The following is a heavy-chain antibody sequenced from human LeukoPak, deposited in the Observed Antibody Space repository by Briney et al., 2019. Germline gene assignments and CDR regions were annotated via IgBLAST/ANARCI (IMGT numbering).Heavy chain of an antibody. CDR3: ASSRYSGSYYNY. Sequence: ASVKVSCKVSGYSFTSYGISWVRQAPGQGLEWMGRINPNSGGTNYAQKFQGRVTMTRDTSISTAYMELSRLRSDDTAVYYCASSRYSGSYYNYWGQGTLVTVSS. CDR1: GYSFTSYG. D-gene: IGHD1-26*01. CDR2: INPNSGGT. V-gene: IGHV1-2*06. J-gene: IGHJ4*02.